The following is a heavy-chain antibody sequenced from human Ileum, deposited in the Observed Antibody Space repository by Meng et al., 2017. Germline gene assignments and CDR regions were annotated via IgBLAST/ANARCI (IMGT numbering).Heavy chain of an antibody. D-gene: IGHD3-10*01. Sequence: QVRPQQWGAGLLTPSGTLSLTLAVYDGSFSGDFGIWTRQPPGKGLEWIGEINHSGSTNYNPSLKGRVTISVDTSKSQFSLRLNSVTAADTALYYCAGATIRTYYYGSGSYYFTKWGQGTLVTVSS. CDR2: INHSGST. J-gene: IGHJ4*02. V-gene: IGHV4-34*01. CDR3: AGATIRTYYYGSGSYYFTK. CDR1: DGSFSGDF.